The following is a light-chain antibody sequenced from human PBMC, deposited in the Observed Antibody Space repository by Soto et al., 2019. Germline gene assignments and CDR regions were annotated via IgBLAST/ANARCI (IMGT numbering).Light chain of an antibody. CDR2: DAS. CDR3: QQYDSYST. J-gene: IGKJ1*01. CDR1: QSISTS. Sequence: DMQMTQYPSTLSASVGDRVTITCRASQSISTSLAWYQQKPGKAPKLLIHDASSLESGVPSRFSGSGSGTEFTLTISSLQPDDFATYYCQQYDSYSTFGQGTKVDIK. V-gene: IGKV1-5*01.